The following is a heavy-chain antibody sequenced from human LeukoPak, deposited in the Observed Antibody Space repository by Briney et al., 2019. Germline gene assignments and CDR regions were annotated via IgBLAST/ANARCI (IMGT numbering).Heavy chain of an antibody. Sequence: PETLSLTCTVSGGSTSSNNYYWGWIRQFPGKGLQWIGSFSYNGNTYYNPSLKSRGAISVDTSKNQFSLKMSSVTAADTAVYYCARHRPLVVAATLGDFDNWGQGTLVTVSS. D-gene: IGHD2-15*01. CDR2: FSYNGNT. V-gene: IGHV4-39*01. CDR3: ARHRPLVVAATLGDFDN. J-gene: IGHJ4*02. CDR1: GGSTSSNNYY.